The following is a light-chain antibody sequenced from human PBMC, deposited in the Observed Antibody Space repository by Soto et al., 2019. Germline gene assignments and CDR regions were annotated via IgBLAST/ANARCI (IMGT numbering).Light chain of an antibody. Sequence: EIVLTQSPGTLSLSPGERATLSCRASQSVSSSYLAWYQQKPGQAPRLLIYGASSRATGIPDRFSGSGSGTDFTLTISSLEPEDFAVYYCQQRSNWRVTFGGGTKVDIK. CDR3: QQRSNWRVT. CDR1: QSVSSSY. CDR2: GAS. V-gene: IGKV3D-20*02. J-gene: IGKJ4*01.